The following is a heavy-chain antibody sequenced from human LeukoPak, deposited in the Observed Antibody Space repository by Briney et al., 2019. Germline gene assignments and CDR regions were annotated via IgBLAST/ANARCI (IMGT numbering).Heavy chain of an antibody. CDR3: ARDNLAFGRHWYGSGSYSLLFDY. J-gene: IGHJ4*02. D-gene: IGHD3-10*01. V-gene: IGHV1-18*01. Sequence: GASVKVSCKASGYTFNNYGLSWVRQAPGQGLEWVAWISGYNGDTNSAQKFQGRVTMTTDTSTTTAYMELRSLRSDDTAVYYCARDNLAFGRHWYGSGSYSLLFDYWGQGTLVTVSS. CDR2: ISGYNGDT. CDR1: GYTFNNYG.